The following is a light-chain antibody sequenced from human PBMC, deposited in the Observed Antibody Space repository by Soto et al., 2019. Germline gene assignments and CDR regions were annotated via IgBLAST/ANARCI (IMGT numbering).Light chain of an antibody. J-gene: IGKJ2*01. V-gene: IGKV3-20*01. CDR2: AAS. CDR3: HHYDASPPYT. Sequence: EIVLTQSPVTLSLSPGERATLSCRASRSFASSYLGWYQQKPGQAPRLLIYAASTRATGVPDRFSGSGSATDFTLTISRLEPEDSAVYCCHHYDASPPYTFGQGTKLEIK. CDR1: RSFASSY.